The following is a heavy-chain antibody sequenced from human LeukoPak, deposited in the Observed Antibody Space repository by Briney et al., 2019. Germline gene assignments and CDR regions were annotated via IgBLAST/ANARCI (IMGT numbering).Heavy chain of an antibody. CDR1: GGSISSSSYY. V-gene: IGHV4-31*03. J-gene: IGHJ4*02. CDR3: ASTSSSWYRYDY. CDR2: IYYSGST. D-gene: IGHD6-13*01. Sequence: SETLSLTCTVSGGSISSSSYYWGWIRQPPGKGLEWIGYIYYSGSTYYNPSLKSRVTISVDTSKNQFSLKLSSVTAADTAVFYCASTSSSWYRYDYWGQGTLVTVSS.